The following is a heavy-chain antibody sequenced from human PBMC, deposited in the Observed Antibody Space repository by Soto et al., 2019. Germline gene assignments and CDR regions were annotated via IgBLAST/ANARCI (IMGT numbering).Heavy chain of an antibody. CDR3: ARVYSGSYSDS. D-gene: IGHD1-26*01. J-gene: IGHJ4*02. CDR2: INHSGST. CDR1: GGSFSGYY. V-gene: IGHV4-34*01. Sequence: SETLSLTCAVYGGSFSGYYWSWIRQPPGKGLEWIGEINHSGSTNYNPSLKSRVNISVDTSKNQFSLKLSSVTAADTAVYYCARVYSGSYSDSWGQGTLVTVSS.